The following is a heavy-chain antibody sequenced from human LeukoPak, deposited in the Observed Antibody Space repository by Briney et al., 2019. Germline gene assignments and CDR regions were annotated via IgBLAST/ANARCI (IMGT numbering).Heavy chain of an antibody. CDR1: GLTFSSYA. CDR3: AKDLVAGMAIGEF. D-gene: IGHD6-19*01. V-gene: IGHV3-23*01. CDR2: ISGSGGRT. Sequence: GGSLRLSCAASGLTFSSYAMSWVRQAPGKGLEWVSSISGSGGRTYYADSVKGRFTISRDTSNNTLYLQMDSLRAEDTAVYYCAKDLVAGMAIGEFWGQGTLVTVSS. J-gene: IGHJ4*02.